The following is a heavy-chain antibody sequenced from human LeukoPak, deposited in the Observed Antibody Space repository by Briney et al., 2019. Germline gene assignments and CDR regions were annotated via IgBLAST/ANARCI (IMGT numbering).Heavy chain of an antibody. CDR3: AKVLDYYDSSGYSDAFDI. V-gene: IGHV3-33*06. CDR2: IWYDGSNK. CDR1: GFTFSSYG. J-gene: IGHJ3*02. Sequence: GGSLRLSCAASGFTFSSYGMHWVRQAPGKGLEWVAVIWYDGSNKYYAYSVKGRFTLYRDNSKNTLYLQMNSLRAEDTAVYYCAKVLDYYDSSGYSDAFDIWGQGTMVTVSS. D-gene: IGHD3-22*01.